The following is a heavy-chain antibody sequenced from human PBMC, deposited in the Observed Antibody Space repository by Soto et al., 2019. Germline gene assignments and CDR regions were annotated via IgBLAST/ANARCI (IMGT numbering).Heavy chain of an antibody. J-gene: IGHJ4*02. CDR3: AKAAFWRGFYTQFHY. D-gene: IGHD3-3*01. V-gene: IGHV3-23*01. Sequence: PGGSLRLSCAASGFSFAGYAMTWVRQAPGTGLEWVSGISGGGTSTYYGDSLKGRFTISRDNSKNTVYLQMNSLRAEDTAIYFCAKAAFWRGFYTQFHYWGQGTLVTVSS. CDR1: GFSFAGYA. CDR2: ISGGGTST.